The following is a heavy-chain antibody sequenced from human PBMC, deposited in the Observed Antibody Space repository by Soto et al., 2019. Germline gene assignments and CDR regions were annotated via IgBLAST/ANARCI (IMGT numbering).Heavy chain of an antibody. CDR3: AREGAMYSSSWSFDP. J-gene: IGHJ5*02. Sequence: EVQLVESGGGLVQPGGSLRLSCAASGFTFSSYSMNWVRQAPGKGLEWVSYISSSSSTIYYADSVKGRFTISRDNAKNALYLQMNSQRDEDTAVYYCAREGAMYSSSWSFDPWGQGTLVTVSS. CDR2: ISSSSSTI. V-gene: IGHV3-48*02. D-gene: IGHD6-13*01. CDR1: GFTFSSYS.